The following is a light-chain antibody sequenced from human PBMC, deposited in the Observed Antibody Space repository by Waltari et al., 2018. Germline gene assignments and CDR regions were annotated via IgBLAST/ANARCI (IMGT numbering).Light chain of an antibody. Sequence: QSVLTQAPSVSAAPGQTVTISCSGTTPNIGNNYVSWYQQLPGAAPKIVIYEDNGRPPGIPDRFSGSKSGASATLGITGLQTGDEADYYCGSWDSSLGIGVLGGGTRLTVL. V-gene: IGLV1-51*01. J-gene: IGLJ3*02. CDR2: EDN. CDR1: TPNIGNNY. CDR3: GSWDSSLGIGV.